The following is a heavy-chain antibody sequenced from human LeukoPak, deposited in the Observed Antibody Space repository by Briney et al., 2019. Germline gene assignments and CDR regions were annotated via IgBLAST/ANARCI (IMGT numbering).Heavy chain of an antibody. D-gene: IGHD4-23*01. CDR2: IYYSGST. V-gene: IGHV4-59*08. Sequence: SETLSLTCTVSGESISGFYWSWIRQPPGKGLEWIGYIYYSGSTNYNPSLKSRVTISVDTSKNQFSLKLSSVTAADTAVYYCARVVTDRLRWLPEYYGMDVWGQGTTVTVSS. CDR3: ARVVTDRLRWLPEYYGMDV. J-gene: IGHJ6*02. CDR1: GESISGFY.